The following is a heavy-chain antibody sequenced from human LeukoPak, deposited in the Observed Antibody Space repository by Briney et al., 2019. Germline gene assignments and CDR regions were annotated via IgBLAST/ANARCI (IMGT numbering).Heavy chain of an antibody. CDR1: GFTFSSYA. Sequence: GGSLRLSCAASGFTFSSYAMSWVRQAPGKGLEWIAYINHDGEAIYYPQFVRGRFIISRDNAKNTLFLQMNDLRDEDTAVYYCARDYDWALDFWGQGTRVTVSS. J-gene: IGHJ4*02. CDR2: INHDGEAI. D-gene: IGHD3-9*01. V-gene: IGHV3-48*02. CDR3: ARDYDWALDF.